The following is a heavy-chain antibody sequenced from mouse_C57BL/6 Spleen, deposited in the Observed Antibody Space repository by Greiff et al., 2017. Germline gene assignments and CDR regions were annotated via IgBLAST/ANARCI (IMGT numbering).Heavy chain of an antibody. D-gene: IGHD2-2*01. V-gene: IGHV1-42*01. J-gene: IGHJ2*01. CDR3: ARWFYFDY. CDR1: GYSFTGYY. Sequence: EVQLQQSGPELVKPGASVKISCKASGYSFTGYYMNWVKQSPEKSLEWIGEINPSTGGTTYNQKFKAKATLTVDKSSSTAYMQLKSLTSEDSAVYYCARWFYFDYWGQGTTLTVSS. CDR2: INPSTGGT.